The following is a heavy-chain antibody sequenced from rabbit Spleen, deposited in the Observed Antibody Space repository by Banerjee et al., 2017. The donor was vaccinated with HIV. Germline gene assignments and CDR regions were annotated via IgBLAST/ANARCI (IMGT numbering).Heavy chain of an antibody. Sequence: QSLEESGGGLVKPGTSLTLICTASGFSFDSGYDMCWVRQAPGKGLEWIACIYAGSSGSTDYASWVNGRFTISSDNAQNTVDLQMNSLTAADTATYFCARGGYAGYAGDGYAFNLWGQGTLVTVS. CDR2: IYAGSSGST. J-gene: IGHJ4*01. V-gene: IGHV1S40*01. CDR3: ARGGYAGYAGDGYAFNL. D-gene: IGHD7-1*01. CDR1: GFSFDSGYD.